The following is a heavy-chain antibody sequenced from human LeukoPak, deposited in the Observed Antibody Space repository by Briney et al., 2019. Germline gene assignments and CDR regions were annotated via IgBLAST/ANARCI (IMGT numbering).Heavy chain of an antibody. V-gene: IGHV1-8*01. CDR2: MNPNSGNT. J-gene: IGHJ4*02. CDR1: GYTFTSYD. Sequence: GASVKVSCKASGYTFTSYDINWVRQATGQGLEWMGWMNPNSGNTGYAQKFQGRVTMTRNTSISTAYMELSSLRSEDTAVYYCARDLITDDFWSGYAFDYWGQGTLVTVSS. CDR3: ARDLITDDFWSGYAFDY. D-gene: IGHD3-3*01.